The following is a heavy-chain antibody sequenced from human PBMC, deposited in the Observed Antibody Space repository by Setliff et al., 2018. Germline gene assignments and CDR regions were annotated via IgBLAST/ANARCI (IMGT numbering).Heavy chain of an antibody. V-gene: IGHV1-2*06. D-gene: IGHD3-3*01. CDR2: INPNSGGT. CDR1: GYIFTGYY. J-gene: IGHJ6*02. Sequence: ASVKVSCKAAGYIFTGYYMHWVRQAHGQGLEWMGRINPNSGGTNYAQKFQGRVTMTTDTSTSTAYMELRSLRSDDTAVYYCARHDYNFWSGYYAPRYGMDVWGQGTTVTVSS. CDR3: ARHDYNFWSGYYAPRYGMDV.